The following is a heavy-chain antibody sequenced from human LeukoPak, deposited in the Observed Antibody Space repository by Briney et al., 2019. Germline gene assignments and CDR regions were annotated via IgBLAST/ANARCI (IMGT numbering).Heavy chain of an antibody. CDR3: ARDQSGYLI. J-gene: IGHJ3*02. CDR1: GLTFSSYW. Sequence: GGSLRLSCAASGLTFSSYWMSLVRQAPGKGLEWVANIKQDGSEKYYVDSVKGRFTISRDNAKNSLFLQMNSLRAEDTAVYYCARDQSGYLIWGQGTMVTVSS. CDR2: IKQDGSEK. V-gene: IGHV3-7*04. D-gene: IGHD3-10*01.